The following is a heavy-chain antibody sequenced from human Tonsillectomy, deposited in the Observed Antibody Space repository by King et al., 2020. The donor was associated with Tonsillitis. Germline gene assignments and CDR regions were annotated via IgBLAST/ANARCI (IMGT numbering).Heavy chain of an antibody. CDR2: INPNSGGT. Sequence: QLVQSGAEVKKPGASVKVSCKASGYTFTGYYMHWVRQAPGQGLEWMGWINPNSGGTNYAQKFQGRGTMTRDTSISTAYMELSRLRSDDTAVYYCARFLTAYYGDDNWFDPWGQGTLVTVSS. V-gene: IGHV1-2*02. CDR1: GYTFTGYY. D-gene: IGHD4-17*01. CDR3: ARFLTAYYGDDNWFDP. J-gene: IGHJ5*02.